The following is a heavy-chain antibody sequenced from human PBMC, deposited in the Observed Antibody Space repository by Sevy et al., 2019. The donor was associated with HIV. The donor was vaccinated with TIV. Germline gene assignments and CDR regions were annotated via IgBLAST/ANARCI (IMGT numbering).Heavy chain of an antibody. V-gene: IGHV4-59*08. J-gene: IGHJ4*02. CDR2: IYYNGHI. CDR1: GGSITSLY. D-gene: IGHD1-26*01. Sequence: KQSQTLSLTCTVSGGSITSLYWNWIRQPPGKGLEWLANIYYNGHINYNPSLQSRVTLSLDTSKNQFSLRLSSVTAADTAMYYCAGENAWGRGYSWGQGTLVTVSS. CDR3: AGENAWGRGYS.